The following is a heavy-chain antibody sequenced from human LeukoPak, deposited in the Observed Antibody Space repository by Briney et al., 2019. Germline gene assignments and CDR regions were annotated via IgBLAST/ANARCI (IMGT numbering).Heavy chain of an antibody. CDR3: ATSFGPVIAAAGTGAD. CDR1: GFTLSSYE. V-gene: IGHV3-23*01. D-gene: IGHD6-13*01. Sequence: GGSLRLSCAASGFTLSSYEMNWVRQAPGKGLEWVSVISGSGGNTYYADSVKGRFTISRDNSKNTLYLQMNSLRAEDTAVYYCATSFGPVIAAAGTGADWGQGTLVTVSP. CDR2: ISGSGGNT. J-gene: IGHJ4*02.